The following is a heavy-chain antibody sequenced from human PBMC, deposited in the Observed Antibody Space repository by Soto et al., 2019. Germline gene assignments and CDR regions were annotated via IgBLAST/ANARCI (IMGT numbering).Heavy chain of an antibody. CDR3: ATDDTVMVGADSAFDI. J-gene: IGHJ3*02. D-gene: IGHD4-17*01. V-gene: IGHV1-69*18. CDR2: IIPIFNTS. CDR1: GGSFNSHS. Sequence: QVQLVQSGADVKKPGSSVRVSCKASGGSFNSHSFSWVRQAPGQGLEWVGTIIPIFNTSTYAERFQGRVTITADASTSTAYMDLSSLTSEDSAMYYCATDDTVMVGADSAFDIWGQGTMVTVSS.